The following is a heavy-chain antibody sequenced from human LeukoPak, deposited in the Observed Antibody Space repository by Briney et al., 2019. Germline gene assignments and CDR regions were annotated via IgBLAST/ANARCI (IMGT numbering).Heavy chain of an antibody. V-gene: IGHV3-23*01. J-gene: IGHJ4*02. D-gene: IGHD3-22*01. CDR2: ISGSGGST. Sequence: GGSLRLSCAACGFTFSSYAMSWVRQAPGKGLEWVSAISGSGGSTYYADSVKGRFTISRDNAKNTLYLHMNSLRDEDTAVYYCAREGPDSSGYYSDYWGQGTLVTVSS. CDR3: AREGPDSSGYYSDY. CDR1: GFTFSSYA.